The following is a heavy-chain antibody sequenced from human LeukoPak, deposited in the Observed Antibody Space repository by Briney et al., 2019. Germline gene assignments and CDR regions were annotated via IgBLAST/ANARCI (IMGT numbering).Heavy chain of an antibody. CDR1: GYTFTSYY. Sequence: ASVTVSCKASGYTFTSYYMHWVRQAPGQGLEWMGIINPSGGSTSYAQKFQGRVTMTRDTSTSTVYMELSSLRSEDTAVYYCARGGIRYCSSTSCYTGWFDPWGQGTLVTVSS. CDR3: ARGGIRYCSSTSCYTGWFDP. V-gene: IGHV1-46*01. J-gene: IGHJ5*02. CDR2: INPSGGST. D-gene: IGHD2-2*02.